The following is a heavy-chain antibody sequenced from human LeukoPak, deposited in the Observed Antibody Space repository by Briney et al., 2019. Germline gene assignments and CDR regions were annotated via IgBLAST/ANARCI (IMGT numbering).Heavy chain of an antibody. CDR1: GFTFTSYA. D-gene: IGHD5-18*01. CDR3: AKTIGTAMVPEGFNY. CDR2: ISGSGGST. J-gene: IGHJ4*02. V-gene: IGHV3-23*01. Sequence: GGSLRLSCAASGFTFTSYAMSWVRQAPGKGLEWDSGISGSGGSTYYADSVKVRFTISRDNSKNTLYLQMNSLRAEDTAVYYCAKTIGTAMVPEGFNYWGQGALVTVSS.